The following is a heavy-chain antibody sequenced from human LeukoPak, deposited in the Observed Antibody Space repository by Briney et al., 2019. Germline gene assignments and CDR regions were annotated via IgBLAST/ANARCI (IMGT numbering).Heavy chain of an antibody. Sequence: GASVKVSCKASGYTFSDYYMHWVRQAPGRGLEWMGWINPNSGGTKYAQKFQGRVTMTRDTSISTAYMELNRLRSDDTAVYYCAGVYYDGSGSFDYWGQGTLVTVSS. CDR1: GYTFSDYY. D-gene: IGHD3-22*01. V-gene: IGHV1-2*02. CDR3: AGVYYDGSGSFDY. CDR2: INPNSGGT. J-gene: IGHJ4*02.